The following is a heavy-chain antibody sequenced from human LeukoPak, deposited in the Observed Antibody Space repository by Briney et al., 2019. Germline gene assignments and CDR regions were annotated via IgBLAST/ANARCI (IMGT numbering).Heavy chain of an antibody. CDR1: GFTFSNYW. V-gene: IGHV3-74*01. CDR3: ARDPRRGSSFFDY. CDR2: INSDGSST. Sequence: GGSLGLSCAASGFTFSNYWMHWVRQAPGKGLVWVSRINSDGSSTGYADSVKGRFTISRDNAKNTLYLQINSLRAEDTAVYYCARDPRRGSSFFDYWGQGTLVTVSS. D-gene: IGHD6-6*01. J-gene: IGHJ4*02.